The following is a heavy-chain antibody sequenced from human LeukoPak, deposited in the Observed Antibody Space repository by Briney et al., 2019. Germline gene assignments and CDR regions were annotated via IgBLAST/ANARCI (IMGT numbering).Heavy chain of an antibody. J-gene: IGHJ4*02. V-gene: IGHV3-23*01. CDR1: GFSFDDYA. D-gene: IGHD5-18*01. Sequence: GGSLRLSCAASGFSFDDYAMHWVRQAPGKGLEWVSGIGWNGGSTYCADSVKGRFTISRDNSENTVYLQLNSLRAEDTALYYCAKAGGYSYGINSDYWGQGTLVTVSS. CDR2: IGWNGGST. CDR3: AKAGGYSYGINSDY.